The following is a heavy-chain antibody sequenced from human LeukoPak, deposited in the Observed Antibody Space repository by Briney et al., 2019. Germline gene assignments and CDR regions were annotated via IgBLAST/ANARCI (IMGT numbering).Heavy chain of an antibody. V-gene: IGHV3-21*01. D-gene: IGHD2/OR15-2a*01. CDR3: ARDLGIAHTFDY. J-gene: IGHJ4*02. CDR1: GFTFSSFT. CDR2: ISSSSNSI. Sequence: PGGSPRLSCAASGFTFSSFTMNWVRQAPGKGLEWVSFISSSSNSIYYADSVKGRFTISRDNAKNSLYLQMNSLRAEDTAVFYCARDLGIAHTFDYWGQGTLVTVSS.